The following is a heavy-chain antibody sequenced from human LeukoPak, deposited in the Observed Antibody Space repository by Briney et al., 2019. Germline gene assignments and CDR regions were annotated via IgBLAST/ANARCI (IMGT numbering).Heavy chain of an antibody. Sequence: PSETLSLTCTVSGGSVTSYYWSWIRQPPGKGLEWIGYIHCSGDTKYNPSLMSRVTISVDTSKNQLSLELSSVTAADTAVSYCARDQGSSLGMDVWGQGTTVTVSS. J-gene: IGHJ6*02. CDR2: IHCSGDT. CDR3: ARDQGSSLGMDV. V-gene: IGHV4-59*02. D-gene: IGHD6-13*01. CDR1: GGSVTSYY.